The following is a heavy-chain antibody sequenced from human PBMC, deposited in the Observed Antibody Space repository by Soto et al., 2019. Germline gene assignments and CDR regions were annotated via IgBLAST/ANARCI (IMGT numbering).Heavy chain of an antibody. D-gene: IGHD3-22*01. CDR2: INPSGGST. V-gene: IGHV1-46*01. Sequence: QVQLVQSGAEVKKPGASVKVSCKASGYTFTSYYMHWVRQAPGQGLEWMGIINPSGGSTSYAQKFQGRVTMTKDTSTRTVHMELSSLRSEDTAVYYCARSYYYDSSGCEGFDPWGQGTLVTVSS. CDR3: ARSYYYDSSGCEGFDP. J-gene: IGHJ5*02. CDR1: GYTFTSYY.